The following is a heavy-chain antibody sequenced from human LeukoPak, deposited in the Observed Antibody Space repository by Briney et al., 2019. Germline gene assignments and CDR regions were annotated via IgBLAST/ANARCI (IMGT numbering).Heavy chain of an antibody. J-gene: IGHJ5*02. CDR2: IYYSGST. CDR1: GGSISSYY. D-gene: IGHD3-10*01. Sequence: ASETLSLTCTVSGGSISSYYWSWIRQPPGKGLEWIGYIYYSGSTNYNPSLKSRVTISVDTSKNQFSLKLSSVTAADTAVYYCARAFHYYGSGSYYSSWFDPWGQGTLVTVSS. V-gene: IGHV4-59*01. CDR3: ARAFHYYGSGSYYSSWFDP.